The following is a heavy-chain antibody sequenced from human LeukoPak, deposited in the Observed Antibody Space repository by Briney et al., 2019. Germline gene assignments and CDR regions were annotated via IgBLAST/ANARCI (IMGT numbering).Heavy chain of an antibody. J-gene: IGHJ6*03. CDR1: GFTFDDYA. CDR3: ARDRYGSGTMDV. V-gene: IGHV3-43D*03. D-gene: IGHD3-10*01. CDR2: ITWDGDST. Sequence: GGSLRLSCAASGFTFDDYAMHWVRQAPGKGLEWVSLITWDGDSTYYADSVKGRFTISRDNAKNSLYLQMNSLRAEDTALYYCARDRYGSGTMDVWGKGTTVTVSS.